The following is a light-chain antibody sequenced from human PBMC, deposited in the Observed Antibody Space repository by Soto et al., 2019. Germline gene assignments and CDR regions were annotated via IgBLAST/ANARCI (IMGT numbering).Light chain of an antibody. Sequence: EIGLTHSPGTLSFSPGERATLSCRASQSVSSNYLAWYQQIPGQAPRLLIYGVSSRAAGIPDRFSGSGSGTDFTLTINRLEPEDFAVYYCQQYHNPPITFGQGTRLEIK. CDR3: QQYHNPPIT. J-gene: IGKJ5*01. V-gene: IGKV3-20*01. CDR1: QSVSSNY. CDR2: GVS.